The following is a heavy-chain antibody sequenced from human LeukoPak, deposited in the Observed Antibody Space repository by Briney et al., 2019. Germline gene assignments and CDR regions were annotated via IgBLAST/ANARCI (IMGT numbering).Heavy chain of an antibody. CDR3: AKRDNIGEYYFDY. Sequence: GGSLRLSCAASGFTFSSYAMSWVRQAPGKGLEWVSIFSGSGASTYYADSVKGRFTISRDNSKNMLYLQMNSLRAEDTAVYYCAKRDNIGEYYFDYWGQGTLVTVSS. CDR1: GFTFSSYA. V-gene: IGHV3-23*01. D-gene: IGHD5-12*01. CDR2: FSGSGAST. J-gene: IGHJ4*02.